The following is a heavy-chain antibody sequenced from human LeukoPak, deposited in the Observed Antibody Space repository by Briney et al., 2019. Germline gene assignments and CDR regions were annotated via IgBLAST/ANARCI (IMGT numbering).Heavy chain of an antibody. Sequence: SVKVSCKASGFTFTSSAVQWVRQARGQRLEWIGWIVVGSGDTNSAQKFQERVAITRDMSTRTAYMELSSLRSEDTAVYYCGADSMPRGVFSYAFDIWGQGTMVTVSS. CDR2: IVVGSGDT. D-gene: IGHD3-10*01. V-gene: IGHV1-58*01. J-gene: IGHJ3*02. CDR3: GADSMPRGVFSYAFDI. CDR1: GFTFTSSA.